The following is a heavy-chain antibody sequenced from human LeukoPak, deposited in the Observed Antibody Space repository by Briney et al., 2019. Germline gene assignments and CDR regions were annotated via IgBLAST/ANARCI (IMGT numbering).Heavy chain of an antibody. Sequence: PGGSLRLSCAASGFTFSGYSMNWVRQAPGKGLEWVSYISSSSTIYYADSVKGRFTISRDNAKNSLYLQMNSLRDEDTAVYYCARPGDAYYFDYWGQGTLVTVSS. CDR2: ISSSSTI. V-gene: IGHV3-48*02. J-gene: IGHJ4*02. D-gene: IGHD2-21*02. CDR1: GFTFSGYS. CDR3: ARPGDAYYFDY.